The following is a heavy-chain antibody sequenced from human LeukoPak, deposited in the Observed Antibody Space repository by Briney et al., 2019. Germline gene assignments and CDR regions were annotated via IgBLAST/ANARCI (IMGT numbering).Heavy chain of an antibody. V-gene: IGHV3-48*01. CDR1: GFSFTSYN. CDR2: ISSSSGSM. J-gene: IGHJ4*02. D-gene: IGHD2-2*01. CDR3: ARDQPANCASISCYALFDY. Sequence: GGSLRLSCAASGFSFTSYNMNWVRQAPGKGLEWVSYISSSSGSMYYADSVKGRFTISRDNAKNSLYLQMNSLRAEDTAVYYCARDQPANCASISCYALFDYWGQGALVTVSS.